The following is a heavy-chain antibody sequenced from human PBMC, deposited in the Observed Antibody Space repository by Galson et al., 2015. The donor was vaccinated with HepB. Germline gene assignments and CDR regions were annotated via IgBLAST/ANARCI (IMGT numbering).Heavy chain of an antibody. V-gene: IGHV3-74*01. J-gene: IGHJ2*01. CDR2: IDSDGSST. CDR3: AREHRMYFDH. CDR1: GFTFSGYW. D-gene: IGHD2-15*01. Sequence: SLRLSCAASGFTFSGYWVDWVRQVPGKGLVWVSRIDSDGSSTTYADSVKGRFTISRDNAKNTLYLQMNSLRAEDTAVYYCAREHRMYFDHWGRGSLVTVSS.